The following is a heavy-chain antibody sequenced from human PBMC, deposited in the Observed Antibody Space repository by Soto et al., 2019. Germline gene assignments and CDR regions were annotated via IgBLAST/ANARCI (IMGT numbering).Heavy chain of an antibody. D-gene: IGHD3-3*01. V-gene: IGHV3-23*01. J-gene: IGHJ4*02. Sequence: HPGGSLRLSCAASGFSFGSYALSWVRQAPGKGLEWVSTISGSDGKTFYADSVKGRFSISRDTSQSTLYLRMNSLRADDTAMYYCARWSYLDYWGQGTRVTVSS. CDR1: GFSFGSYA. CDR2: ISGSDGKT. CDR3: ARWSYLDY.